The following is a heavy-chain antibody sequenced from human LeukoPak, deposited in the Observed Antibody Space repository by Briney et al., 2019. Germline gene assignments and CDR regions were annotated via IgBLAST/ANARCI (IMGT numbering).Heavy chain of an antibody. D-gene: IGHD2-2*01. CDR2: ISGSGGST. CDR3: AKEAGYCSSTSCPTYYYGMDV. J-gene: IGHJ6*02. Sequence: GGSLRLSCAASGFTFSSYAMSWVRQAPGKGLEWVSAISGSGGSTYYADSVKGRFTISRDNSKNTLHLQMNSLRAEDTAVYYCAKEAGYCSSTSCPTYYYGMDVWGQGTTVTVSS. V-gene: IGHV3-23*01. CDR1: GFTFSSYA.